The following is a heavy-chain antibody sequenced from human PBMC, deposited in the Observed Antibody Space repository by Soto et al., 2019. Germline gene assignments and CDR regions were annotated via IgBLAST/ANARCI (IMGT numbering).Heavy chain of an antibody. CDR2: INHSGST. D-gene: IGHD2-8*02. Sequence: QVQLQQWGAGLLKPSETLSLTCAVYGGSFSGYYWTWIRQPPGTGLEWIGEINHSGSTNYNPSLKSPVTKSADTSKNQCSLKLTSVTAADTAVYYCARDKITGLFDYWGQGTLVTVSS. CDR1: GGSFSGYY. V-gene: IGHV4-34*01. J-gene: IGHJ4*02. CDR3: ARDKITGLFDY.